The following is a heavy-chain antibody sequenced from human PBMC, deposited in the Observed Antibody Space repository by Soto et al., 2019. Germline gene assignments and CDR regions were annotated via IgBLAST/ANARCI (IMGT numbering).Heavy chain of an antibody. V-gene: IGHV4-31*03. D-gene: IGHD1-26*01. J-gene: IGHJ3*02. CDR3: AKVAGNAFDT. CDR2: IFFSGDA. Sequence: QVQLQESGPGLLKPSQTLSLTCSVSGGSISSGGYYWSWIRQHPGKALEWIGYIFFSGDAYYNPSLASRLSISVDTSENQYSLRLTSVTAADTAVYYCAKVAGNAFDTWGQGTVVTVSS. CDR1: GGSISSGGYY.